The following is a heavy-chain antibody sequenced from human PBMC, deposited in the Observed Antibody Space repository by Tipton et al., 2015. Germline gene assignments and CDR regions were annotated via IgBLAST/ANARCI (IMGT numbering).Heavy chain of an antibody. CDR2: ISSSSSYI. CDR3: ARTKYCSGGSRKYYGMDV. CDR1: GFTFSSYS. D-gene: IGHD2-15*01. V-gene: IGHV3-21*01. J-gene: IGHJ6*02. Sequence: PLRLSCAASGFTFSSYSMNWVRQAPGKGLEWVSSISSSSSYIYYADSVKGRFTISRDNAKNSLYLQMNSLRAEDTAVYYCARTKYCSGGSRKYYGMDVWGQGTTVTVSS.